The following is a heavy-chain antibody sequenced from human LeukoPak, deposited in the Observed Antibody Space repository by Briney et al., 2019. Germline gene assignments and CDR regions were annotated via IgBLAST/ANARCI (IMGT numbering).Heavy chain of an antibody. D-gene: IGHD6-19*01. Sequence: GGSLRLSCAASEFTFSTYGMHWVRQAPGKGLEWVAFIRYDASNKYYADSVKGRFTISRDNSKNKLYLQMNSLRAEDKAVYYCAKLGLSIAVAGTVDSWGQGTLVTVSS. CDR3: AKLGLSIAVAGTVDS. CDR2: IRYDASNK. V-gene: IGHV3-30*02. J-gene: IGHJ4*02. CDR1: EFTFSTYG.